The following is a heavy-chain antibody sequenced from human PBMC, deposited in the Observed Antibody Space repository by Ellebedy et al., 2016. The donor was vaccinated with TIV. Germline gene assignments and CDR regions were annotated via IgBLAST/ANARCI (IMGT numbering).Heavy chain of an antibody. CDR1: GFTFSSYG. D-gene: IGHD3-22*01. Sequence: GESLKISCAASGFTFSSYGMHWVRQAPGKGLEWVAVIWFDGSNKYHADSVKGRFTISRDNSKNTLYLQMNSLRAEDTAVYYCARDHYDSSGYYFPQIYYYYYGMDVWGQGTTVTVSS. J-gene: IGHJ6*02. V-gene: IGHV3-33*08. CDR2: IWFDGSNK. CDR3: ARDHYDSSGYYFPQIYYYYYGMDV.